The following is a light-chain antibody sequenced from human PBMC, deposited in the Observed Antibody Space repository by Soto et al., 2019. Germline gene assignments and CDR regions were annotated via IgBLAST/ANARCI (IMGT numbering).Light chain of an antibody. CDR3: QQYENLPT. CDR1: QNINNY. J-gene: IGKJ5*01. Sequence: DLQMTQSPSSLSASIGDSVTIXXQASQNINNYLNWYQQKPGRAPDLLIYDASNLEAGVPSRFRGSGSGTDFTFTISRLQPEDIATYYCQQYENLPTFGQGTRLEIK. V-gene: IGKV1-33*01. CDR2: DAS.